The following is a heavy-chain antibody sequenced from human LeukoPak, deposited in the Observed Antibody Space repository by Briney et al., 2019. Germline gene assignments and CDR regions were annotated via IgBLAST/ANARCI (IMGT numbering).Heavy chain of an antibody. J-gene: IGHJ4*02. CDR2: ISGSGGST. Sequence: GGSLRLSCAASGFTFSSYGMSWVRQAPGKGLEWVSAISGSGGSTYYADSVKGRFTISRDNSKNTLYLQMNSLRAEDTAVYYCAKDRAYCSGGSCYFHYFDYWGQGTLVTVSS. CDR3: AKDRAYCSGGSCYFHYFDY. CDR1: GFTFSSYG. D-gene: IGHD2-15*01. V-gene: IGHV3-23*01.